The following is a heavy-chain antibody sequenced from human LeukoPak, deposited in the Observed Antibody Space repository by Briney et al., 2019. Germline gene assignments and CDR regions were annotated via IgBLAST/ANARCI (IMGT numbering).Heavy chain of an antibody. CDR1: GYSISSGYF. CDR2: MHHSGST. Sequence: SETLSLTCAVSGYSISSGYFWGWIRQPPGKGLEWIGSMHHSGSTYYNPSLKSRVTMSVDTSKNQFSLKLSSVTAADTAVYYCARAGIVVVPAAILGSWFDPWGQGTLVTVSS. J-gene: IGHJ5*02. D-gene: IGHD2-2*02. CDR3: ARAGIVVVPAAILGSWFDP. V-gene: IGHV4-38-2*01.